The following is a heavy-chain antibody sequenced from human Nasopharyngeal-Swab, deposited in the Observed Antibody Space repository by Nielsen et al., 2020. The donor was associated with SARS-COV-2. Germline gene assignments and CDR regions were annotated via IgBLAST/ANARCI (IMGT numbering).Heavy chain of an antibody. CDR3: ARIGSSWYAIDY. V-gene: IGHV2-70*11. J-gene: IGHJ4*02. D-gene: IGHD6-13*01. CDR2: ICRDDDK. Sequence: WIRQPPGKALEWLARICRDDDKDYSTFLQTRLTISKDTSKNQVVLTMTNMDSVDTATYYCARIGSSWYAIDYWGQGILVTVSS.